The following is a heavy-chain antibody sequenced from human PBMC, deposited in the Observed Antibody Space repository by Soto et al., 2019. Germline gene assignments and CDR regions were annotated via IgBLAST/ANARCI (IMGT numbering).Heavy chain of an antibody. CDR2: IWYDGSNK. CDR1: GFTFSSYG. J-gene: IGHJ4*02. CDR3: AREEPTSGYDPTVIDY. Sequence: QVQLVESGGGVVQPGRSLRLSCAASGFTFSSYGMHWVRQAPGKGLEWVAVIWYDGSNKYYADSVKGRFTISRDNSMNTLYLQMNSLRAEDTAVYYCAREEPTSGYDPTVIDYWGQGTLVTVSS. D-gene: IGHD5-12*01. V-gene: IGHV3-33*01.